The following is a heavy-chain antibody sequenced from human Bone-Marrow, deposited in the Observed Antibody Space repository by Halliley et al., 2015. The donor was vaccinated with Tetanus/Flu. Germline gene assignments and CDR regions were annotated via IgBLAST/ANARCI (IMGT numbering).Heavy chain of an antibody. V-gene: IGHV5-51*01. CDR3: ARGGGNWEPFTS. D-gene: IGHD1-1*01. Sequence: QLVQSGAEVKKPGESLKISCKASGYSFTAYWLGWVRHMPGEGLEWMGIVFPDDSDTRYSPSFEGHITISAAKSITTAFLQWNSLKASDTAIYYCARGGGNWEPFTSWGQGTLVTVSS. CDR2: VFPDDSDT. J-gene: IGHJ5*02. CDR1: GYSFTAYW.